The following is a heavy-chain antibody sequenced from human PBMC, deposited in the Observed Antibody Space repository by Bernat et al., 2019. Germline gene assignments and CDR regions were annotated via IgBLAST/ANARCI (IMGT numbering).Heavy chain of an antibody. D-gene: IGHD3-3*01. CDR3: AKGGLGFWSVNYGMDV. V-gene: IGHV3-23*04. CDR1: GFTFSSYA. J-gene: IGHJ6*02. Sequence: EVQLVESGGGLVQPGGSLRLSCAASGFTFSSYAMSWVRQAPGKGLEWVSAISGSGGSTYYAYSVTGRFTISRDNSKTTLYLQMNILSDEDTAVYYCAKGGLGFWSVNYGMDVWGQGTTVTVSS. CDR2: ISGSGGST.